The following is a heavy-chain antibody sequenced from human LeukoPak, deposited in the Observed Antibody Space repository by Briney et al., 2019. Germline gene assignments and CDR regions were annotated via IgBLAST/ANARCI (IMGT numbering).Heavy chain of an antibody. CDR3: ASGKHDFWSGYATNWFDP. J-gene: IGHJ5*02. V-gene: IGHV4-34*01. D-gene: IGHD3-3*01. Sequence: PSETLSLXCAVYGGSFSGYYWSWIRQPPGKGLEWIGEINHSGSTNYNPSLKSRVTISVDTSKNQFSLKLSSVTAADTAVYYCASGKHDFWSGYATNWFDPWGQGTLVTVSS. CDR1: GGSFSGYY. CDR2: INHSGST.